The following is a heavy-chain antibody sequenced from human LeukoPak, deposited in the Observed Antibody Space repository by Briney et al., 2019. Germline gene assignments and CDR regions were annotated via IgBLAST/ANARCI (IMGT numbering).Heavy chain of an antibody. J-gene: IGHJ4*02. Sequence: SETLSLTCTVSGGSISSDSYYWAWIRQPPGKGLEWIASIYYSGGTYYNPSLKSRVTISVDTSNNHFSLKLISGTAADTTVYYCARQSTVTKAAYFGYWGQGTLVTVSS. D-gene: IGHD4-17*01. CDR3: ARQSTVTKAAYFGY. V-gene: IGHV4-39*01. CDR1: GGSISSDSYY. CDR2: IYYSGGT.